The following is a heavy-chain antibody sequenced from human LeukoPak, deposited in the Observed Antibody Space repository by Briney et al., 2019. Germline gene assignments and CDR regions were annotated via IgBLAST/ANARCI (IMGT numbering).Heavy chain of an antibody. CDR1: GGSISSYY. D-gene: IGHD5-12*01. J-gene: IGHJ5*02. CDR2: IYYSGST. V-gene: IGHV4-59*01. CDR3: ARGYSTIILSLFDP. Sequence: SETLSLTCTVSGGSISSYYWSWIRQPPGKGLEWIGYIYYSGSTKYNPSLKSRITISVDASKTQFSLKLNSVTAADTAVYYCARGYSTIILSLFDPWGQGTLVTVSS.